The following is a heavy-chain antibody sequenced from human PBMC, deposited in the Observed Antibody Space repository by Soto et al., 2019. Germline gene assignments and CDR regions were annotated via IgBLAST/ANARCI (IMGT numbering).Heavy chain of an antibody. J-gene: IGHJ4*02. V-gene: IGHV1-2*02. CDR1: GYTFTDLY. Sequence: QVQLVQSGAELKKPGASVRVSCKPSGYTFTDLYIHWVRQAPGQGLEGMGWVDPRSGDRRNTQKLQGRVTMSRDTSTSTVYMEVNSLTSDDTAVYYCARENYGPLDYWGQGTLVTVSA. D-gene: IGHD3-10*01. CDR3: ARENYGPLDY. CDR2: VDPRSGDR.